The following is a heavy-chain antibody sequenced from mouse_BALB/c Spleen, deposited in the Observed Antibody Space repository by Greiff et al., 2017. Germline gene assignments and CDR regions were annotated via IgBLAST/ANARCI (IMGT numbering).Heavy chain of an antibody. Sequence: VQLQQSGPELVKPGASVKISCKASGYTFTDYYINWVKQKPGQGLEWIGWIYPGSGNTKYNEKFKGKATLTVDTSSSTAYMQLSSLTSEDTAVYFCARSGGGYYADYYAMDYWGQGTSVTVSS. CDR2: IYPGSGNT. V-gene: IGHV1-84*02. D-gene: IGHD2-3*01. CDR1: GYTFTDYY. CDR3: ARSGGGYYADYYAMDY. J-gene: IGHJ4*01.